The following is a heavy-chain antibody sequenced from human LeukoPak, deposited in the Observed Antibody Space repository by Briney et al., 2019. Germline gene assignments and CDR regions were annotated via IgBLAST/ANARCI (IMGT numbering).Heavy chain of an antibody. CDR2: IIDSGIGT. CDR1: GFTFNSYA. Sequence: GGSLRLSCAASGFTFNSYAMTWVRQAPEKGLEWVSSIIDSGIGTYYGDSVKGRFTISRDNSKNTLYLQMNSLRAEDTAVYYCAKGSRGSYDYWGQGTLVTVSS. J-gene: IGHJ4*02. V-gene: IGHV3-23*01. D-gene: IGHD1-26*01. CDR3: AKGSRGSYDY.